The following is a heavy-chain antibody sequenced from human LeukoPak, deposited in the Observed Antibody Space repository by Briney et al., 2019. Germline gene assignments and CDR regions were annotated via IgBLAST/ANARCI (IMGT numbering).Heavy chain of an antibody. V-gene: IGHV3-23*01. CDR1: GFTFSGHA. J-gene: IGHJ4*02. Sequence: GGSLRLSCAGSGFTFSGHAMSWVRQAPGKGLEWVSAVSGSGGSPYYADSVKGRFIISRDNSKNTLYLQMNRLRADDTAVYYCAKDFAPSVTAGHHYWGQGALVTASS. CDR3: AKDFAPSVTAGHHY. CDR2: VSGSGGSP. D-gene: IGHD2-21*02.